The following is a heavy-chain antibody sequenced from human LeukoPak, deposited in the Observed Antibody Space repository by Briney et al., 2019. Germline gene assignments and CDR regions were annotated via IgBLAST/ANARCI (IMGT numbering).Heavy chain of an antibody. CDR2: MSAYNGNT. D-gene: IGHD6-6*01. CDR1: GYTFTSYG. CDR3: ARVKSSSSWYYYYYMDV. V-gene: IGHV1-18*01. J-gene: IGHJ6*03. Sequence: GASVKVSCNASGYTFTSYGISWVRQAPGQGLEWMGWMSAYNGNTNYAQKLQGRVTMTTDTSTSTAYMELRSLRSDDTAVYYCARVKSSSSWYYYYYMDVWGKGTTVTVSS.